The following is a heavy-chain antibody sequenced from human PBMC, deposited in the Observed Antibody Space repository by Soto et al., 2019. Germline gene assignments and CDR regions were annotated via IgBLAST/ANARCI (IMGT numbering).Heavy chain of an antibody. V-gene: IGHV3-15*01. CDR2: IKSKTDGGTT. J-gene: IGHJ1*01. CDR3: TNPLAAAGCLQH. CDR1: GFTFSNAW. Sequence: PGGSLRLSCAASGFTFSNAWMSWVRQAPGKGLEWVGRIKSKTDGGTTDYAAPVKGRFTISRDDSKNTLYLQMNSLKTEDTAVYYCTNPLAAAGCLQHWGQGTLVTVSS. D-gene: IGHD6-13*01.